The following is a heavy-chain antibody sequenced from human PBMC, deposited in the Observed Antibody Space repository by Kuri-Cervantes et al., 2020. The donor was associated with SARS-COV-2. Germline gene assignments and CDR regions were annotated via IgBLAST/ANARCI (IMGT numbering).Heavy chain of an antibody. V-gene: IGHV3-23*01. D-gene: IGHD1-26*01. CDR3: AKGVGAFDI. Sequence: GESLKISCAASGLTFSSYAMSWVRQPPGKGLEWVSAISGSGGNTFYADSVKGRFTISRDNSKNTLYLQMNSLRVEDTAVYYCAKGVGAFDIWGQGTMVTVSS. CDR1: GLTFSSYA. CDR2: ISGSGGNT. J-gene: IGHJ3*02.